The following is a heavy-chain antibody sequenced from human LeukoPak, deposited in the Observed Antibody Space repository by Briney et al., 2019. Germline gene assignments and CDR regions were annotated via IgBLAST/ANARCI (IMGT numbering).Heavy chain of an antibody. J-gene: IGHJ5*02. D-gene: IGHD2-8*01. CDR3: ARDMLAVPSNWFDP. CDR1: GYTLTELS. Sequence: ASVTVSCKVSGYTLTELSMHWVRQAPGKGLEWMGGFDPEDGETIYAQKFQGRVTMTRDTSTSTVYMDLRSLRSEDTAVYFCARDMLAVPSNWFDPWGQGTLVTVSS. CDR2: FDPEDGET. V-gene: IGHV1-24*01.